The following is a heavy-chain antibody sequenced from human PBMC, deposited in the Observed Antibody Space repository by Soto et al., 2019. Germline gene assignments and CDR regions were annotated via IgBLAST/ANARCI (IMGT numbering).Heavy chain of an antibody. CDR1: GASVSSYY. J-gene: IGHJ4*02. CDR2: IHSSGNL. D-gene: IGHD3-10*01. Sequence: QVRLHESGPGLVKPSETLSLTCTVSGASVSSYYWSWFRQPVGKGLEWIGRIHSSGNLNYNPSLESRVTMSLDTSKNQFSLRPTSVTAADTALYLCARDVGKNYWGQGIRVAVSS. CDR3: ARDVGKNY. V-gene: IGHV4-4*07.